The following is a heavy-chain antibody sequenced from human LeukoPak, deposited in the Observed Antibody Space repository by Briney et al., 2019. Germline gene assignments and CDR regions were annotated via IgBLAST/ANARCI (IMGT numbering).Heavy chain of an antibody. CDR3: ARGESTTVDY. V-gene: IGHV4-59*12. CDR1: GGSISIYY. D-gene: IGHD4-17*01. CDR2: VYYTGST. Sequence: SETLSLTCTVSGGSISIYYWSWIRQPPGKGLEWIGHVYYTGSTNYNPSLKSRVTISVDTSKNQFSLKLSSVTAADTAVYYCARGESTTVDYWGQGTLVTVSS. J-gene: IGHJ4*02.